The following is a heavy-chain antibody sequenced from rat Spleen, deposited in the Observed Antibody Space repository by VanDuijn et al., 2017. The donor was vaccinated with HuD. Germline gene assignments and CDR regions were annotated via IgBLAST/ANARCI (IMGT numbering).Heavy chain of an antibody. CDR1: GFSLTSNG. CDR2: VSSGGDS. Sequence: QVQLKESGPGLVQPSQTLSLTCTVSGFSLTSNGISWVRQPPGKGLEWIAAVSSGGDSYYNSGLKSRLSISRDTSKSQVLLKMNSLQTDDTAIYFCARSYGGYTQHWFAYWGQGTLVTVSS. CDR3: ARSYGGYTQHWFAY. D-gene: IGHD1-11*01. J-gene: IGHJ3*01. V-gene: IGHV2S12*01.